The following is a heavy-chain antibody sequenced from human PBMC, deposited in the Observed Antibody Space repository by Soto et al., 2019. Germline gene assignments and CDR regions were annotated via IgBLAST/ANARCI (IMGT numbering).Heavy chain of an antibody. V-gene: IGHV4-30-4*01. J-gene: IGHJ3*02. Sequence: QVHLQESGPQLVKPSQPLSLTCTVSGGPVRDAFSYWTWIRQPPGKGPEWMGYLSYTGSTYYNPPLRNRATTSVDESSNLLSLRLSSVTAADTAVYYCARELEGGVFDIWGRGTLVTVSS. CDR2: LSYTGST. D-gene: IGHD2-8*02. CDR1: GGPVRDAFSY. CDR3: ARELEGGVFDI.